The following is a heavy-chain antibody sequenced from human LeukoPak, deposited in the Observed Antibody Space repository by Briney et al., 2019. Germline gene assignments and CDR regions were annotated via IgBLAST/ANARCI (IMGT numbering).Heavy chain of an antibody. D-gene: IGHD2-8*02. CDR2: IFPSGGEI. CDR1: GFTFSTFA. CDR3: ATYRQVLLPFDS. J-gene: IGHJ4*02. V-gene: IGHV3-23*01. Sequence: GGSLRLSCAASGFTFSTFAMIWVRQPPGKGLEWVSSIFPSGGEIHYADSVRGRFTISRDNSKSTLSLQMNSLRAEDTAIYYCATYRQVLLPFDSWRQGTLVTVSS.